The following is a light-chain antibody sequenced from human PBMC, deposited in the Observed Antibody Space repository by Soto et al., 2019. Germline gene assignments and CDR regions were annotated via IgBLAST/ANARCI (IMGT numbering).Light chain of an antibody. CDR3: QQRNIWPPVT. CDR2: GAF. V-gene: IGKV3-11*01. J-gene: IGKJ5*01. Sequence: EIVLTQSPATLSLSPGERATLSCRASPSVTNFLAWYQQKPGKAPRLLIYGAFNRATGIPARFSGSGSGTDFTLNISSLEPEDSTIYYCQQRNIWPPVTFGQGTRLEIK. CDR1: PSVTNF.